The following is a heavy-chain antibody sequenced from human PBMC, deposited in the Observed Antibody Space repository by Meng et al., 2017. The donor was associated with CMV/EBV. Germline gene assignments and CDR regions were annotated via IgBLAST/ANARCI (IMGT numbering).Heavy chain of an antibody. Sequence: SETLSLTCTVSGGSISSYYWSWIRQPPGKGLEWIGYIYYSGSTNYNPSLKSRLTISVHTSKNQFSLKLSSVTAADTAVYYCATEEGLRYYDSSGYFGRFDYWGQGTLVTVSS. D-gene: IGHD3-22*01. CDR1: GGSISSYY. CDR3: ATEEGLRYYDSSGYFGRFDY. J-gene: IGHJ4*02. V-gene: IGHV4-59*01. CDR2: IYYSGST.